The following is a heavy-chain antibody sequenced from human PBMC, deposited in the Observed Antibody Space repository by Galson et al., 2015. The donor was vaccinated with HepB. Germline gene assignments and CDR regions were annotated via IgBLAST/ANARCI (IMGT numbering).Heavy chain of an antibody. CDR1: GFTFSSYS. D-gene: IGHD6-19*01. Sequence: SLRLSCAASGFTFSSYSMHWVRQAPGKGLEWVSSISSSSSYIYYADSVKGRFTISRDNAKNSLYLQMNSLRAEDTAVYYCARDLIIAVAATDYYYYGMDVWGQGTTVTVSS. CDR2: ISSSSSYI. J-gene: IGHJ6*02. V-gene: IGHV3-21*01. CDR3: ARDLIIAVAATDYYYYGMDV.